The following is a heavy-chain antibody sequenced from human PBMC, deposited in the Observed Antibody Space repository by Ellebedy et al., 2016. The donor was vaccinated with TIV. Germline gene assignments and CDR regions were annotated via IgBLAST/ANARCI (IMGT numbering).Heavy chain of an antibody. J-gene: IGHJ4*01. D-gene: IGHD3-22*01. CDR3: AKGSSSGFNYDRVGFEY. CDR2: ISGGGDIT. V-gene: IGHV3-23*01. CDR1: GFTFSSFA. Sequence: GGSLRLSCAASGFTFSSFAMHWVRQAPGKGLEWLSVISGGGDITYHADSVKGRFTTTRDNSKNTLYLHLNRLRTEDTAVYLCAKGSSSGFNYDRVGFEYWGQGTLVTVSS.